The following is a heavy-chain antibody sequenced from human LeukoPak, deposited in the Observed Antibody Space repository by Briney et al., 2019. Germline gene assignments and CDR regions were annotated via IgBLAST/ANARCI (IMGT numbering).Heavy chain of an antibody. J-gene: IGHJ4*02. CDR3: ARAVDTAMGNFDY. CDR2: MNPNSGNT. V-gene: IGHV1-8*03. Sequence: ASVKVSCKASGYTFTSYDINWVRQATGQGLEWMGWMNPNSGNTGYAQKFQGRVTITRNTSISTAYMELSSLRSEDTAVYYCARAVDTAMGNFDYWGQGTLVTVSS. CDR1: GYTFTSYD. D-gene: IGHD5-18*01.